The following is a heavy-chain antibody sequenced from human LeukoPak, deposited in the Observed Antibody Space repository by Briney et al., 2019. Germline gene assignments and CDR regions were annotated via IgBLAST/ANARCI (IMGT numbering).Heavy chain of an antibody. CDR2: INPNSGGT. D-gene: IGHD1-26*01. CDR1: GYTFTGYY. V-gene: IGHV1-2*02. Sequence: GASVKVSCKASGYTFTGYYMHWVRQAPGQGLEWMGWINPNSGGTNYAQKFQGRATMTRDTSISTAYMELSRLRSDDTAVYYCARPLSGSYDYFDYWGQGTLVTVSS. CDR3: ARPLSGSYDYFDY. J-gene: IGHJ4*02.